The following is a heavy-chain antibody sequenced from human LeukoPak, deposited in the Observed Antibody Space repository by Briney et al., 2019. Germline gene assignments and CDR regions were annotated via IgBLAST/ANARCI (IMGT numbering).Heavy chain of an antibody. CDR2: IYYSGST. V-gene: IGHV4-59*08. Sequence: SETLSLTCTVSGGSLSSYYWSWIRQPPGKGLEWIGYIYYSGSTHYNPSLKSRVTISVHTSKNQFSLQLSSVTAADTAVYYCARPTVTSYNWFDPWGQGTLVTVSS. D-gene: IGHD4-17*01. CDR3: ARPTVTSYNWFDP. CDR1: GGSLSSYY. J-gene: IGHJ5*02.